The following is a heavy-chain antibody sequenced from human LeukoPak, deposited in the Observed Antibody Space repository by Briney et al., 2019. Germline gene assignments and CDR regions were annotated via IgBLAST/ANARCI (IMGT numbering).Heavy chain of an antibody. Sequence: ASVTVSCKASGYTFTSYYIHWVRQAPGLGLEGMGVIDPSGGSTTYAQRFQGRVTMTRDTSSSTVYMELSSLRSEDTAVYYCARYYYFDYWGQGTRVTVSS. CDR1: GYTFTSYY. CDR2: IDPSGGST. V-gene: IGHV1-46*01. CDR3: ARYYYFDY. J-gene: IGHJ4*02.